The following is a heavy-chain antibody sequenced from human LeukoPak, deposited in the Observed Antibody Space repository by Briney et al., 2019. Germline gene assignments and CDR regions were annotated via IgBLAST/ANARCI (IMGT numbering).Heavy chain of an antibody. CDR2: ISYDGSNE. J-gene: IGHJ4*02. CDR1: GFTFGSYG. V-gene: IGHV3-30*18. Sequence: GRSLRLSCEASGFTFGSYGMHWVRQAPGKGLEWVALISYDGSNEYYGDSVKGRFTISRDNSKSTPYLQMNSLRAEDTAVYYCAKDQGYTYGHSFDYWGQGTLVTVSS. D-gene: IGHD5-18*01. CDR3: AKDQGYTYGHSFDY.